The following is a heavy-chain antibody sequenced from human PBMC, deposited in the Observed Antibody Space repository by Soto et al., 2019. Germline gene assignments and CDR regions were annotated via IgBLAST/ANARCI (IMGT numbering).Heavy chain of an antibody. Sequence: SETLSHTCTVSGGSISSGGYYWNWIRQHPGKGLEWIGYIYHSGSYNSGNTNYNPSLKSRVTISIGTSKKQFSLKLSSVTAADTAVYYCARDKIVVVPAARDFYYGLDVWGQGTTVTVSS. V-gene: IGHV4-31*03. D-gene: IGHD2-2*01. CDR1: GGSISSGGYY. CDR3: ARDKIVVVPAARDFYYGLDV. J-gene: IGHJ6*02. CDR2: IYHSGSYNSGNT.